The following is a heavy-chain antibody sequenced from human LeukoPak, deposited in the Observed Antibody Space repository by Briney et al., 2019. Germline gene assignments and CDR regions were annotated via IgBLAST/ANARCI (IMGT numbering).Heavy chain of an antibody. V-gene: IGHV4-39*01. Sequence: ETLSLTCTVSGGSISSSSYYWGWIRQPPGKGLEWIGSIYYSGSTYYNPSLKSRVTISVDTSKNQFSLKLSSVTAADTAVYYCARQEVVPAAIDYWGQGTLVTVSS. CDR2: IYYSGST. D-gene: IGHD2-2*01. J-gene: IGHJ4*02. CDR1: GGSISSSSYY. CDR3: ARQEVVPAAIDY.